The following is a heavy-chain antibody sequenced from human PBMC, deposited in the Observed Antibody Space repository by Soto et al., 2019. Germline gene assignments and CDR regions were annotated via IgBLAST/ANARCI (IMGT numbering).Heavy chain of an antibody. CDR2: IWYDGSNK. V-gene: IGHV3-33*01. Sequence: QVQLVESGGGVVQPGRSLRLSCAASGFTFSSYGMHWVRQAPGKGLEWVAVIWYDGSNKYYADSVKGRFTISRDNSKNTLYLQMNSLRAEDTAVYYCARDHSTIPHYYYYGMDVWGQVTTVTVSS. J-gene: IGHJ6*02. D-gene: IGHD3-3*01. CDR3: ARDHSTIPHYYYYGMDV. CDR1: GFTFSSYG.